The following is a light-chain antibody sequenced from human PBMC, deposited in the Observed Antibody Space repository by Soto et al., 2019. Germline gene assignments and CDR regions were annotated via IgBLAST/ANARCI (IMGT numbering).Light chain of an antibody. V-gene: IGKV3-11*01. CDR1: QSVSSY. Sequence: IVLTQSPGTLSLSPGERSTLSFMASQSVSSYLAWYQQKPGQAPRLLIYDASNRATGIPARFSGSGSGTDFTLTISSLEPEDFAVYYCQQRSNWPITFGQGTRLEN. J-gene: IGKJ5*01. CDR2: DAS. CDR3: QQRSNWPIT.